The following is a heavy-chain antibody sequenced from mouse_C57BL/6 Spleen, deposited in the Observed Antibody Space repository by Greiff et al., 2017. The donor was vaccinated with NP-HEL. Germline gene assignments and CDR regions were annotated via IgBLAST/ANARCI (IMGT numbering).Heavy chain of an antibody. V-gene: IGHV1-64*01. Sequence: QVQLQQPGAELVKPGASVKLSCKASGYTFTSYWMHWVKQRPGQGLEWIGMIHPNSGSTNYNEKFKSKATLTVDKSSSTAYMQLSSLTSEDSAVYYCARNPSLLRYFDVWGTGTTVTVSS. CDR3: ARNPSLLRYFDV. CDR2: IHPNSGST. D-gene: IGHD1-1*01. J-gene: IGHJ1*03. CDR1: GYTFTSYW.